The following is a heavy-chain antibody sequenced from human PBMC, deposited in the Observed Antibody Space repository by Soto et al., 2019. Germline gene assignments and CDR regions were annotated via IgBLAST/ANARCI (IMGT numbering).Heavy chain of an antibody. CDR2: IKRDGSEE. V-gene: IGHV3-7*05. J-gene: IGHJ3*02. Sequence: EVQLVESGGGLVQPGGSLRLSCVASGFTFSSHWMTWVRQAPGKGLEWVANIKRDGSEEHFVDSVKGRFTISRDNAKNSLYLQINTLRAEDTAVYYCARDPYHGAFGAFDIWGQGTMVTVSS. CDR1: GFTFSSHW. CDR3: ARDPYHGAFGAFDI. D-gene: IGHD3-10*01.